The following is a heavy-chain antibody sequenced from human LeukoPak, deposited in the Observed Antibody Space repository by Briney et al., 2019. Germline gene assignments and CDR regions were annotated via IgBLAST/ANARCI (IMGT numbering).Heavy chain of an antibody. J-gene: IGHJ4*02. D-gene: IGHD2-2*01. Sequence: GRSLRLSCAASGFTFSSYAMHWVRQAPGKGLEYVSAISSNGGSTYYANSVKGRFTISRDNSKNTLYLQMGSLRAEDMAVYYCARVMGRYCSSTSCYVDYWGQGTLVTVSS. CDR3: ARVMGRYCSSTSCYVDY. CDR2: ISSNGGST. CDR1: GFTFSSYA. V-gene: IGHV3-64*01.